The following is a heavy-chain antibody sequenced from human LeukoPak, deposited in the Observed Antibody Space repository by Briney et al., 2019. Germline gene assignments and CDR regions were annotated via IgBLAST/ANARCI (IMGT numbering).Heavy chain of an antibody. CDR1: GFTFSSYA. Sequence: GGSLRLSCTASGFTFSSYAMSWVRQAPGKGLEWVSSISDSGDTPYYADSVKGLFTISRDNSKNTLYLQMSSLRAEDTALYYCVKGAGYYYDSRFDYWGQGTLVTVSS. V-gene: IGHV3-23*01. CDR2: ISDSGDTP. CDR3: VKGAGYYYDSRFDY. D-gene: IGHD3-22*01. J-gene: IGHJ4*02.